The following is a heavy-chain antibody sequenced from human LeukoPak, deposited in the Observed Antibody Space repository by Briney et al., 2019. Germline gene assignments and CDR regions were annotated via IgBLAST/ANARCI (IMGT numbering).Heavy chain of an antibody. Sequence: SETLSLTCTVSGGSISSSSYYWGWIRQPPGKGLEWIGSIYYSGSTYYNPSLKSRVTISVDTSKNQFSLKLSSVTAANTAVYYCARTAIKYSSSSRGRGRDYYYYYMDVWGKGTTVTVSS. CDR2: IYYSGST. V-gene: IGHV4-39*07. CDR1: GGSISSSSYY. CDR3: ARTAIKYSSSSRGRGRDYYYYYMDV. D-gene: IGHD6-6*01. J-gene: IGHJ6*03.